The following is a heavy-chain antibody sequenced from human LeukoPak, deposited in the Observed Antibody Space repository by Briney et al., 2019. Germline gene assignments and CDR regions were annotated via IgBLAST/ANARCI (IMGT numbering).Heavy chain of an antibody. Sequence: PGGSLRLSCAASGFTFSSDGMHWVRQAPGKGLEWVAVIWYDGSNKYYADSVKGRFTISRDNSKNTLYLQMNSLRAEDTAVYYCARDHKRAYYYDSSGYYFDYWGQGTLVTVSS. D-gene: IGHD3-22*01. CDR3: ARDHKRAYYYDSSGYYFDY. J-gene: IGHJ4*02. V-gene: IGHV3-33*01. CDR1: GFTFSSDG. CDR2: IWYDGSNK.